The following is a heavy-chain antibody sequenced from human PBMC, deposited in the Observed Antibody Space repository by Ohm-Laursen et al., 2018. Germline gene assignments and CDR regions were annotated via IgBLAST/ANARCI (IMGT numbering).Heavy chain of an antibody. Sequence: ASVKVSCKASGYTFTGYYMRWVRQAPGQGLEWMGWINPNSGGTNYAQKFQGRVTMTRDTSISTAYMELSRLRSDDTAVYYCARALPRGLWRDYWGQGTLVTVSS. J-gene: IGHJ4*02. CDR1: GYTFTGYY. V-gene: IGHV1-2*02. D-gene: IGHD5-18*01. CDR3: ARALPRGLWRDY. CDR2: INPNSGGT.